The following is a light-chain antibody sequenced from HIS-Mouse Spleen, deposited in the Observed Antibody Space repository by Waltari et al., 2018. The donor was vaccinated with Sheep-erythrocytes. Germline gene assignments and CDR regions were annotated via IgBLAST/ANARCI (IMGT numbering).Light chain of an antibody. CDR2: EVR. CDR3: SSYTSSSTWV. Sequence: QSALTQPASVSGSPGQSITISCSGTSRDVGGYNYFPWYQQPPGNAPKLMIYEVRNRPSGVSNRFSGSKSGNTASLTISGLQAEDEADYYCSSYTSSSTWVFGGGTKLTVL. CDR1: SRDVGGYNY. J-gene: IGLJ3*02. V-gene: IGLV2-14*01.